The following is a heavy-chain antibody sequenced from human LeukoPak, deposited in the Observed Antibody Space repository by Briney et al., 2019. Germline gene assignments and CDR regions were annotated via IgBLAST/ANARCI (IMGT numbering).Heavy chain of an antibody. CDR2: IWYDGSNK. Sequence: PVRSLRLSCAASGFTFSSYGMHWVRQAPGKGPEWVAVIWYDGSNKYYADSVKGRFTISRDNSKNSLYLQMNSLRTEDTALYYCAKDMGSRSIFDYWGQGTLVTVSS. V-gene: IGHV3-33*03. D-gene: IGHD3-3*02. J-gene: IGHJ4*02. CDR1: GFTFSSYG. CDR3: AKDMGSRSIFDY.